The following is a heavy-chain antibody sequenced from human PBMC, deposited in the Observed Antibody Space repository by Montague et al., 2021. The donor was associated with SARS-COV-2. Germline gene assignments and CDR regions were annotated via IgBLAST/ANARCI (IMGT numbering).Heavy chain of an antibody. Sequence: PALVKPTQTLTLTCTFSGFSLNTPEVAVGWIRQPPGKALEWLALIYGGDEKRYGPSLQSRLTITRDTSKSQVVLTMTNIDPVDTATYFCAHRFAGFFDYWGQGILATVSS. CDR3: AHRFAGFFDY. J-gene: IGHJ4*02. V-gene: IGHV2-5*05. CDR2: IYGGDEK. CDR1: GFSLNTPEVA.